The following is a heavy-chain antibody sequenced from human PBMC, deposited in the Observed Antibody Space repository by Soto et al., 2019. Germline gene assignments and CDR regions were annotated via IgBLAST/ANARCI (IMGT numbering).Heavy chain of an antibody. J-gene: IGHJ4*02. CDR2: INYSGST. V-gene: IGHV4-39*01. Sequence: SETLSLTCTVSAGSISNSNNFWGWIRQAPGKGLEWIGSINYSGSTYYNPSPKSRVTIFVDTSKNQFSLKLSSVTAADTALYYCVTRRPYHNYAYDFWGQGIVVT. CDR3: VTRRPYHNYAYDF. D-gene: IGHD3-16*01. CDR1: AGSISNSNNF.